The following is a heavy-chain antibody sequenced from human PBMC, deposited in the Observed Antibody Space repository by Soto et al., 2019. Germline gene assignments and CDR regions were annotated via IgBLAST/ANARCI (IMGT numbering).Heavy chain of an antibody. D-gene: IGHD6-25*01. Sequence: SETLSLTCRVYGGSFTIYYWIGVRQPPGKGLEWIGEVNNSGEATYNPSRQSRVTISLDTSNNHVSLKMTSMTAAESSIYFCTRAERVTRAWFDPWGQGTQVTVSS. J-gene: IGHJ5*02. CDR3: TRAERVTRAWFDP. V-gene: IGHV4-34*01. CDR2: VNNSGEA. CDR1: GGSFTIYY.